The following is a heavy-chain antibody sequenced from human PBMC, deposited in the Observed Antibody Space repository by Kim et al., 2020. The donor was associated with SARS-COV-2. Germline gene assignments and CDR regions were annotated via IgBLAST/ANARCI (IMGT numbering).Heavy chain of an antibody. CDR3: ARGGSSRGGRFDP. J-gene: IGHJ5*02. Sequence: GESLKISCKGSGYIFSNYWIAWVRQMPGRGLECLGLIHPGDSDIRYSPSFQGQVTISVDKSITTAYLQWTSLKASDSGMYYCARGGSSRGGRFDPWGQGTLVTVSS. V-gene: IGHV5-51*01. D-gene: IGHD3-10*01. CDR1: GYIFSNYW. CDR2: IHPGDSDI.